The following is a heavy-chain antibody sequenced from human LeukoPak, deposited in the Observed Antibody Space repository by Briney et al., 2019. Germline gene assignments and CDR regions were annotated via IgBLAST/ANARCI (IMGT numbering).Heavy chain of an antibody. V-gene: IGHV3-21*01. CDR3: ARDARGGYGDSGGQFDY. CDR1: GFTFSSYS. D-gene: IGHD4-17*01. J-gene: IGHJ4*02. CDR2: ISSSSTYI. Sequence: GGSLRLSCAASGFTFSSYSMNWVRQAPGKGLEWASSISSSSTYIYYADSVKGRFTISRDNAKNSLYLQMNSLRAEDTAVYYCARDARGGYGDSGGQFDYWGQGTLVTVSS.